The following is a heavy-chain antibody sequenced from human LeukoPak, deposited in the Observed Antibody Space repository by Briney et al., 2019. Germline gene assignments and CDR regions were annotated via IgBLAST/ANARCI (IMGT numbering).Heavy chain of an antibody. D-gene: IGHD3-22*01. CDR2: INPNSGGT. CDR1: GYTFTGYY. J-gene: IGHJ4*02. Sequence: ASVKVSCKASGYTFTGYYMHWVRQAPGQGLEWMGWINPNSGGTNYAQKFRGRVTMTRDTSISTAYMELSRLRSDDTAVYYCARDYYYDSSMYYFDYWGQGTLVTVSS. CDR3: ARDYYYDSSMYYFDY. V-gene: IGHV1-2*02.